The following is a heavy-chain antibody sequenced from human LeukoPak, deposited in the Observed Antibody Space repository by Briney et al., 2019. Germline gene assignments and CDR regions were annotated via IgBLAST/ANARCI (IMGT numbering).Heavy chain of an antibody. CDR1: GGSISSGGYS. Sequence: SETLSLTCAVSGGSISSGGYSWSWIRQPPGKGLEWIGYIYHSGSTYYNPSLKSRVTISVDRSKNQFSLKLSSVTAADTAVYYCARDPGDILTGYSQGYFDYWGQGTLVTVSS. CDR3: ARDPGDILTGYSQGYFDY. V-gene: IGHV4-30-2*01. D-gene: IGHD3-9*01. CDR2: IYHSGST. J-gene: IGHJ4*02.